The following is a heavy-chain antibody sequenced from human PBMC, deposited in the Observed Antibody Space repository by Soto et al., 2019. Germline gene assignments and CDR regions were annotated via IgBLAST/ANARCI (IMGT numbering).Heavy chain of an antibody. CDR3: AKDLLSVGPRTNEAFEV. V-gene: IGHV1-3*01. D-gene: IGHD2-8*02. CDR1: GFTFGDNL. CDR2: INPDNGKT. Sequence: QVPLVQSGAEVRKPGASVNISCWSSGFTFGDNLINWVRQVPGQNLVWMGWINPDNGKTKYSQTFQGRVTISRHSFAAIAYVELTDLTSDDTAVYYSAKDLLSVGPRTNEAFEVWGQGTMATDS. J-gene: IGHJ3*01.